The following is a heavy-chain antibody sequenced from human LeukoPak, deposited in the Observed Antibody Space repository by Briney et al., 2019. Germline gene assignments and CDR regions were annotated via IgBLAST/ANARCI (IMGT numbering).Heavy chain of an antibody. V-gene: IGHV4-61*02. CDR1: GASITSGSYY. Sequence: SETLSLTCTVSGASITSGSYYWTWIRQAAGKGPEWNGRIYTSGKTYYHPSLQSRVTISLDTSKNQISLRLDSVTATDTAVFYCARESIGVVGTSLLDYWGHGTLVTVSS. D-gene: IGHD6-19*01. J-gene: IGHJ4*01. CDR2: IYTSGKT. CDR3: ARESIGVVGTSLLDY.